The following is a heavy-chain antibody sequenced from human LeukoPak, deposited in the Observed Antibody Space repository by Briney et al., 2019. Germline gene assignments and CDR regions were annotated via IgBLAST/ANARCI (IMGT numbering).Heavy chain of an antibody. CDR3: ARDTSGSINPGY. Sequence: QSGGSLRLSCAASGFTFIGHSMNWVRQAPGKGLEWVSYISSSSSTIYYADSVKGRFTISRDNAKNSLYLQMNSLRAEDTAVYYCARDTSGSINPGYWGQGTLVTVSS. D-gene: IGHD3-22*01. V-gene: IGHV3-48*04. J-gene: IGHJ4*02. CDR1: GFTFIGHS. CDR2: ISSSSSTI.